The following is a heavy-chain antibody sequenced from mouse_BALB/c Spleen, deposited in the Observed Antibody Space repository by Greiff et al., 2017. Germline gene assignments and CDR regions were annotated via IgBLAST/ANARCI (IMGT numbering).Heavy chain of an antibody. CDR2: ISSGGST. V-gene: IGHV5-6-5*01. CDR1: GFTFSSYA. CDR3: ARVAYYGNDGAMDY. Sequence: EVQRVESGGGLVKPGGSLKLSCAASGFTFSSYAMSWVRQTPEKRLEWVASISSGGSTYYPDSVKGRFTISRDNARNILYLQMSSLRSEDTAMYYCARVAYYGNDGAMDYWGQGTSVTVSS. J-gene: IGHJ4*01. D-gene: IGHD2-9*01.